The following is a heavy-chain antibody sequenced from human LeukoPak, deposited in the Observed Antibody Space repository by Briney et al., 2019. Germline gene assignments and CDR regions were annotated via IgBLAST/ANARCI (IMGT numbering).Heavy chain of an antibody. CDR3: ARCKYYDFWSGYYNPNYYYYGMDV. J-gene: IGHJ6*02. CDR2: ISAYNGNT. CDR1: GYTFTSYG. V-gene: IGHV1-18*01. Sequence: GASVKVSCKASGYTFTSYGISWVRQAPGQGLEWMGWISAYNGNTNYARKLQGRVTMTTDTSTSTAYMELRSLRSDDTAVYYCARCKYYDFWSGYYNPNYYYYGMDVWGQGTTVTVSS. D-gene: IGHD3-3*01.